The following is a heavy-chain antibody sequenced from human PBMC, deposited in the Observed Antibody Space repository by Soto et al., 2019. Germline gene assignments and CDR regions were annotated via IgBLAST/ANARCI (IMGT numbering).Heavy chain of an antibody. V-gene: IGHV4-59*01. D-gene: IGHD2-21*02. CDR2: IYYSGST. Sequence: SETLSLTCTVAGGSISRYYWSWIRQPPGKGLEWIGYIYYSGSTNYNPSLKSRVTISVDTSKKQFSLKVSSVTAADTAVYYCARDLWGYCGTDCYPLDVWGQGTTVTVSS. CDR1: GGSISRYY. CDR3: ARDLWGYCGTDCYPLDV. J-gene: IGHJ6*02.